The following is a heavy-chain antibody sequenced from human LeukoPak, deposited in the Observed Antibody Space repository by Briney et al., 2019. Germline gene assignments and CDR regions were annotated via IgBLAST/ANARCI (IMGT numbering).Heavy chain of an antibody. CDR1: GFTFSSYW. J-gene: IGHJ4*02. D-gene: IGHD3-22*01. V-gene: IGHV3-7*01. CDR2: IKQDGSEK. Sequence: GGSLRLSRAASGFTFSSYWMSWVRQAPGKGLKWVANIKQDGSEKYYVDSVKGRFTISRDNAKNSLYLQMNSLRAEDTAVYYCASQYYYDSSGYNYWGQGTLVTVSS. CDR3: ASQYYYDSSGYNY.